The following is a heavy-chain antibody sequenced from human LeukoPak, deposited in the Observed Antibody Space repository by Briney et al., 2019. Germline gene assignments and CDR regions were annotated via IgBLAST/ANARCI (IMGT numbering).Heavy chain of an antibody. V-gene: IGHV1-8*01. CDR3: AINSYDSSGYTDY. Sequence: ASVKVSCKASGYTFTSYDINWVRQATGQGLEWMGWMNPNSGNTGYAQKSQGRVTMTRNTSISTAYMELSSLRSEDTAVYYCAINSYDSSGYTDYWGQGTLVTVSS. D-gene: IGHD3-22*01. CDR1: GYTFTSYD. J-gene: IGHJ4*02. CDR2: MNPNSGNT.